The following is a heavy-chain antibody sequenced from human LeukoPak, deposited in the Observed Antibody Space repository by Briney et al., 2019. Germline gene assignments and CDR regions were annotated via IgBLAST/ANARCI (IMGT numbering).Heavy chain of an antibody. Sequence: GGSLRLSCAVSGFTFNSHHIHWVRQAPNKGLDWVAVVPYDGTSPLHAASVNGRFAISRDNSKDTVFLQMNSLRVDDTAIYYCARQSLGASGLDHWGQGVLVTVSS. J-gene: IGHJ4*02. CDR2: VPYDGTSP. V-gene: IGHV3-30*09. CDR3: ARQSLGASGLDH. CDR1: GFTFNSHH. D-gene: IGHD1-26*01.